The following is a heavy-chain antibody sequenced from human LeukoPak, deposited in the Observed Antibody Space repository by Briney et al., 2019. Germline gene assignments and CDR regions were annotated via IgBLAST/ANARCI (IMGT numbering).Heavy chain of an antibody. J-gene: IGHJ4*02. D-gene: IGHD3-22*01. Sequence: SETLSLTCTVSGGSISSSSYYWVWIRQPPGKGLEWIGSIYYSGNTYYNPSLKSRVIISLDTSKTQFSLKLSSVTAANTAVYYCARRYYYDSSGRDPFDCWGQGTLVTVSS. V-gene: IGHV4-39*01. CDR3: ARRYYYDSSGRDPFDC. CDR2: IYYSGNT. CDR1: GGSISSSSYY.